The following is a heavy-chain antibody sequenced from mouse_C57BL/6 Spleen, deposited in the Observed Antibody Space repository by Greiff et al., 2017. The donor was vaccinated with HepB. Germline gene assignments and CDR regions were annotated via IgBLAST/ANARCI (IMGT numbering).Heavy chain of an antibody. V-gene: IGHV1-76*01. D-gene: IGHD2-5*01. CDR2: IYPGSGNT. Sequence: VQLQESGAELVRPGASVKLSCKASGYTFTDYYINWVKQRPGQGLEWIARIYPGSGNTYYNEKFKGKATLTAEKSSSTAYMQLSSLTSEDSAVYFCARRGPYSNSLAYWGQGTLVTVSA. CDR3: ARRGPYSNSLAY. J-gene: IGHJ3*01. CDR1: GYTFTDYY.